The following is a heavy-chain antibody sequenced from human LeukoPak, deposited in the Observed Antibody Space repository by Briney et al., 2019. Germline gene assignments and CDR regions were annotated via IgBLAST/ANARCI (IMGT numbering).Heavy chain of an antibody. CDR3: ARISGSYSVDY. J-gene: IGHJ4*02. CDR2: IYYSGST. CDR1: GGSISSSSYY. D-gene: IGHD1-26*01. Sequence: SETLSLTCTVSGGSISSSSYYWGWIRQPPGKGLEWVGSIYYSGSTYYNPSLKSRVTISVDTSKNQFSLKLSSVTAADTALYYCARISGSYSVDYWGQGTLVTVSS. V-gene: IGHV4-39*01.